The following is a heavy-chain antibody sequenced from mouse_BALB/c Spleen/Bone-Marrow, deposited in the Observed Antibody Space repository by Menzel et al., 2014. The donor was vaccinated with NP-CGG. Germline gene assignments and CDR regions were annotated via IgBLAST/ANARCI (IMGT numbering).Heavy chain of an antibody. J-gene: IGHJ4*01. CDR3: ARDGYDRGEDYYAMDY. V-gene: IGHV1S56*01. CDR2: IYPGDGST. Sequence: QVQLQQSGPELVKPGASVKMSCKASGYTFTSYYIHWVKQRPGQGLEWIGWIYPGDGSTKYNEKFKGKTTLTADKSSSTAYMVLSSLTAEDSAIYFFARDGYDRGEDYYAMDYWGQGTSVTVSS. CDR1: GYTFTSYY. D-gene: IGHD2-2*01.